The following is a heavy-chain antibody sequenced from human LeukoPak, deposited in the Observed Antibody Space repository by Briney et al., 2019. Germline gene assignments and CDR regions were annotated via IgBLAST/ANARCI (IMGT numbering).Heavy chain of an antibody. J-gene: IGHJ4*02. D-gene: IGHD2-2*01. CDR3: TTGEIVVVPAATYFDY. V-gene: IGHV3-15*01. CDR1: GFTFSNAW. CDR2: IKSKTDGGTT. Sequence: GGSLRLSCAASGFTFSNAWMSWVRQAPGKGLEWVGRIKSKTDGGTTDYAAPVKGRFTISRDDSKNTLYLQMNSLKTEDTAVYYCTTGEIVVVPAATYFDYWGQGTLVTVSS.